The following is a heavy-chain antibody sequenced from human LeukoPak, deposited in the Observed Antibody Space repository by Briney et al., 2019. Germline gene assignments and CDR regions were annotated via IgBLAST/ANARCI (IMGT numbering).Heavy chain of an antibody. CDR1: GFTVSSNY. J-gene: IGHJ4*02. V-gene: IGHV3-53*01. CDR2: IYAGGAT. Sequence: GGSLRLSCSASGFTVSSNYMSWVRQAPGKGLEWVSVIYAGGATAYAGSVKGRFIISRDNSKSTLYLQMNSLRAEDTALYYCAREGGDSMIQGVIADWGQRTLVTVSS. D-gene: IGHD3-10*01. CDR3: AREGGDSMIQGVIAD.